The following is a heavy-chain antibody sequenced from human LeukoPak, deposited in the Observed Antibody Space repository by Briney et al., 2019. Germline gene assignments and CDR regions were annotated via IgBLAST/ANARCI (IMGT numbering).Heavy chain of an antibody. CDR2: ISVSGSHI. CDR1: GFTFSRYS. D-gene: IGHD2-15*01. Sequence: PGGSLRLSCAASGFTFSRYSMNWVRQPPGKGLEWVSSISVSGSHISYADSVKGRISISRDIARNSVYVQMSSLRAEDTAVYYCARGPQFCSGGSCFGYYFDYWGQGALVTVSS. J-gene: IGHJ4*02. CDR3: ARGPQFCSGGSCFGYYFDY. V-gene: IGHV3-21*01.